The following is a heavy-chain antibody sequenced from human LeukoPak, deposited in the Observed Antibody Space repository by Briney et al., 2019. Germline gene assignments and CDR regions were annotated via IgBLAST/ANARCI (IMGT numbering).Heavy chain of an antibody. Sequence: GASVKVSCKASGYTFTGYYMHWVRQAPGQGLEWMGWINPNSGGTNYAQKFQGRVTMTTDTSTSTGYMELRSLGSDDTAMYYCARDGVISAYDYWGQGTLLTVSS. V-gene: IGHV1-2*02. J-gene: IGHJ4*01. D-gene: IGHD2-21*01. CDR3: ARDGVISAYDY. CDR1: GYTFTGYY. CDR2: INPNSGGT.